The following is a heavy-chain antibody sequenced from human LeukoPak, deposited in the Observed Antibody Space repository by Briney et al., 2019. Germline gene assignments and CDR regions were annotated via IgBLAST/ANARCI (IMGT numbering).Heavy chain of an antibody. D-gene: IGHD3-3*01. CDR2: IKQDGSET. V-gene: IGHV3-7*01. CDR3: ARDFWSAYRVDFFYY. CDR1: GFTFSNYW. J-gene: IGHJ4*02. Sequence: GGSLRLSCAASGFTFSNYWMSWVRRAPGKGLEWVANIKQDGSETYYVDSVRGRFTISRDNARNSLYLQMNSLRAEDTAVYYCARDFWSAYRVDFFYYWGQGTLVTVSS.